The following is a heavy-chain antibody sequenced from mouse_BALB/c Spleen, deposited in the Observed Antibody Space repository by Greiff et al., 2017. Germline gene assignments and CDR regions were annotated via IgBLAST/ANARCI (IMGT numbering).Heavy chain of an antibody. J-gene: IGHJ4*01. CDR3: ARVYYRYDAMDY. V-gene: IGHV1-7*01. CDR2: INPSTGYT. Sequence: QVQLQQSGAELAKPGASVKMSCKASGYTFTSYWMHWVKQRPGQGLEWIGYINPSTGYTEYNQKFKDKATLTADKSSSTAYMQLSSLTSEDSAVYYCARVYYRYDAMDYWGQGTSVTVSS. D-gene: IGHD2-12*01. CDR1: GYTFTSYW.